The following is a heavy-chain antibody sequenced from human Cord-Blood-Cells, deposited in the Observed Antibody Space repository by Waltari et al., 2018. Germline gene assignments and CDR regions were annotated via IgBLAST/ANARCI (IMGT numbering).Heavy chain of an antibody. CDR2: INPNRGGT. V-gene: IGHV1-2*02. D-gene: IGHD7-27*01. Sequence: QVQLVQSGAEVKKPGASVKVSCKASGYTFTGYYMHWVRQAPGQGLEWMGWINPNRGGTNYAQKFQGRVTMTRDTSISTAYMELSRLRSDDTAVYYCARDHGGLELGIDGYWGQGTLVTVSS. CDR1: GYTFTGYY. CDR3: ARDHGGLELGIDGY. J-gene: IGHJ4*02.